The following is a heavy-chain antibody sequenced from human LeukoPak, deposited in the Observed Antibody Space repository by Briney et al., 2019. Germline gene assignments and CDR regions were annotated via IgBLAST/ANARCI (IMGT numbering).Heavy chain of an antibody. CDR2: IIPIFGTA. CDR1: VGTFSSYA. V-gene: IGHV1-69*13. D-gene: IGHD2-21*01. CDR3: ARDGCGGDCLDY. J-gene: IGHJ4*02. Sequence: SVKVSCKASVGTFSSYAISWVRQAPGQGLEWMGGIIPIFGTANYAQKFQGRVTITADESTSTAYMELSSLRSEDTAVYYCARDGCGGDCLDYWGQGTLVTVSS.